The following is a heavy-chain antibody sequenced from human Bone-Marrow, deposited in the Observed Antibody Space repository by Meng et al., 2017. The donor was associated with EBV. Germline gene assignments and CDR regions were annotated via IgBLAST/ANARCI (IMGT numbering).Heavy chain of an antibody. CDR3: ARGSSSSLRFEDY. V-gene: IGHV3-53*01. Sequence: EVELVESGGGLIQPGGSLRLSCAASGFSVNNNYMTWVRQAPGKGLEWVSVIYSGGSTYYADSVKGRFTISRDNSKNTLYLQMNTLRAEDTAVYYCARGSSSSLRFEDYWGQGTLVTASS. CDR2: IYSGGST. D-gene: IGHD6-6*01. CDR1: GFSVNNNY. J-gene: IGHJ4*02.